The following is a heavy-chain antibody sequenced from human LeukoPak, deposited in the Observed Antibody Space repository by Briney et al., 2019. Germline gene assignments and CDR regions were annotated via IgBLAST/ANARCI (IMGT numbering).Heavy chain of an antibody. CDR2: IYYTGST. D-gene: IGHD1-14*01. CDR1: GGSISSYY. Sequence: PSETLSLTCTVSGGSISSYYWNWIRQPPGKGLEWIGYIYYTGSTNYNPSLKSRVTISVDTSKNQSSLKLSSVTAADTAVYYCASNPNTGSAFDPWGQGTLVTVSS. CDR3: ASNPNTGSAFDP. V-gene: IGHV4-59*08. J-gene: IGHJ5*02.